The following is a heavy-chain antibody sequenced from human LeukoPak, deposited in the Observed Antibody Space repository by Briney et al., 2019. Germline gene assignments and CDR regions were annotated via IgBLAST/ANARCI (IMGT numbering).Heavy chain of an antibody. CDR2: IIPVFGPA. CDR1: GGTFSSYV. V-gene: IGHV1-69*13. CDR3: ARRRIVATRSPIDY. Sequence: SVKVSCKASGGTFSSYVVDWVRQAPGQGLEWMGRIIPVFGPANYAQKFQGRVTITADETTSTAHMELTSLRSEDTAVYYCARRRIVATRSPIDYWGQGTLVIVSS. D-gene: IGHD5-12*01. J-gene: IGHJ4*02.